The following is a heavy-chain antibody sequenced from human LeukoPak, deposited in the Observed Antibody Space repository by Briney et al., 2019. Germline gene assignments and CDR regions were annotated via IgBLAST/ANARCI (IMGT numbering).Heavy chain of an antibody. CDR2: IYSGGIS. Sequence: GGSLRLSCEASGFTVNTNYMSWVRQAPGKGLEWVSVIYSGGISYYADSVKGRFTISRDNSKNTLYLQMNSLRAEDTAVYYCAKDPGGYMSAAGTKLDAFDIWGQGTMVTVSS. V-gene: IGHV3-53*05. D-gene: IGHD6-13*01. J-gene: IGHJ3*02. CDR1: GFTVNTNY. CDR3: AKDPGGYMSAAGTKLDAFDI.